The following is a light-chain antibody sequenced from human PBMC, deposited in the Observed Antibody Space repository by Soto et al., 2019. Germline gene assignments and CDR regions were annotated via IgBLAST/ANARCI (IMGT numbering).Light chain of an antibody. V-gene: IGLV2-8*01. CDR3: TSYAGGNNV. CDR1: SSDVGGYNY. Sequence: QSALTQPPSASGSPGQSVTISCTGTSSDVGGYNYVSWYQQHPGKVPKLMIYEVNKRHSGVPDRFSGFKSGNTASLTVSGPQAEDDADYYCTSYAGGNNVVGTGNKLTVL. J-gene: IGLJ1*01. CDR2: EVN.